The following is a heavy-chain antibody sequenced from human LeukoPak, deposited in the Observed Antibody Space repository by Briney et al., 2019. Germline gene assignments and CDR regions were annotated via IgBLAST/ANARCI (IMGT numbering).Heavy chain of an antibody. CDR1: GYTFTGYY. V-gene: IGHV1-2*02. J-gene: IGHJ4*02. CDR2: INPNSGGT. CDR3: ARNEYYYGSGSYFLY. D-gene: IGHD3-10*01. Sequence: ASVKVSCKASGYTFTGYYMHWVRQAPGQGLEWMGWINPNSGGTNYAQKFQGRVTMTRDTSISTAYMELSRLRSDDTAVYYCARNEYYYGSGSYFLYWGQGTLVTVSS.